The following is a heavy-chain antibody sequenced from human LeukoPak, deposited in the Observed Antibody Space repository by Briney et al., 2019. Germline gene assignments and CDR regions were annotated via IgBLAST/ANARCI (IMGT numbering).Heavy chain of an antibody. CDR1: GYTFTGYY. CDR3: ARVLTSRYYGSGSLDYYYYMDV. D-gene: IGHD3-10*01. Sequence: GASVKVSCKASGYTFTGYYMHWVRRAPGQGLEWMGWISAYNGNTNYAQKLQGRVTMTTDTSTSTAYMELRSLRSDDTAVYYCARVLTSRYYGSGSLDYYYYMDVWGKGTTVTVSS. V-gene: IGHV1-18*04. CDR2: ISAYNGNT. J-gene: IGHJ6*03.